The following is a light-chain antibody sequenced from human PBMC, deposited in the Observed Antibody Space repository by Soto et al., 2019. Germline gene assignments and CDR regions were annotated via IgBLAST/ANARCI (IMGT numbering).Light chain of an antibody. J-gene: IGKJ4*01. Sequence: IVLTQSPGTLSLSAGERATLSCRASQSINDDFLAWYQQRPGQAPRLLIYVASFRATGIPDRFSGSGSGTEFTLTINRLEPEDAAVYFCQQYGRSPLTFGGGTKVEI. CDR2: VAS. CDR1: QSINDDF. CDR3: QQYGRSPLT. V-gene: IGKV3-20*01.